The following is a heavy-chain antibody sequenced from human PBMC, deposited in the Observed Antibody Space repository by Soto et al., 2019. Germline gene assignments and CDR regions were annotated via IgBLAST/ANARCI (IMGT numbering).Heavy chain of an antibody. CDR3: ARASYDYGDYEGRYFDY. CDR1: GGSISSGGYY. V-gene: IGHV4-31*03. D-gene: IGHD4-17*01. Sequence: SETLSLTCTVSGGSISSGGYYWSWIRQHPGKGLEWIGYIYYSGSTYYNPSLKSRVTISVDTSKNQFSLKLSSVTAADTAVYYCARASYDYGDYEGRYFDYWGQGTLVTVSS. J-gene: IGHJ4*02. CDR2: IYYSGST.